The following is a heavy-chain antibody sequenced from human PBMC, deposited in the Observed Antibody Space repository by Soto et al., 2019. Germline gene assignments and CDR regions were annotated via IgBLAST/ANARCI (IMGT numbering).Heavy chain of an antibody. J-gene: IGHJ4*02. V-gene: IGHV1-3*01. D-gene: IGHD3-10*01. CDR3: AKAEGGRIWFGCWIY. CDR1: GYSLSTCA. Sequence: ASVKVSCKASGYSLSTCAMHLVRQAPGQSLGWVGWINVGSGHKKYSQRFQERVAISGDTSASTVFMELRSLRSEDTAVYYCAKAEGGRIWFGCWIYWGQGALMTVSS. CDR2: INVGSGHK.